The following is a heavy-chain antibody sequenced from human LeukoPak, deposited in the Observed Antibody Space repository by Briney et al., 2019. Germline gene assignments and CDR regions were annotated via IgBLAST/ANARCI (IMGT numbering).Heavy chain of an antibody. D-gene: IGHD5-12*01. CDR2: IVVGSGNT. Sequence: SVKVSCKASGFTSTSSAVQWVRQARGQRLEWIGWIVVGSGNTNYAQKFQERVTITRDMSTSTAYMELSSLRSEDTAVYYCARGTFEEATITGDWFDPWGQGTLVTVSS. CDR1: GFTSTSSA. CDR3: ARGTFEEATITGDWFDP. V-gene: IGHV1-58*01. J-gene: IGHJ5*02.